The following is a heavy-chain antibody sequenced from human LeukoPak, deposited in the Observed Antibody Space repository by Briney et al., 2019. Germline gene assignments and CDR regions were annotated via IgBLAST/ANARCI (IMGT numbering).Heavy chain of an antibody. J-gene: IGHJ6*02. D-gene: IGHD2-2*01. CDR1: GGSFSDYY. CDR2: INHSGST. Sequence: SESLSLTCAVYGGSFSDYYWSWIRQPPGKGLEWIGEINHSGSTNYNPSLKSRVTISVDTSKNQFSLKLSSVTAADTAVYYCARERDWEYQLLNIEGSMDVWGQGTTVTVSS. CDR3: ARERDWEYQLLNIEGSMDV. V-gene: IGHV4-34*01.